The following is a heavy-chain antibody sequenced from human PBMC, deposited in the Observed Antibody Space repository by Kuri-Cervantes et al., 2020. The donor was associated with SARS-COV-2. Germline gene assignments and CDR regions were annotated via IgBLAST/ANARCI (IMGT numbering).Heavy chain of an antibody. V-gene: IGHV4-39*01. CDR2: IYYSGST. CDR1: GGSISSSSYY. J-gene: IGHJ3*01. CDR3: ARKWRGSYAFDV. D-gene: IGHD1-26*01. Sequence: SETLSLTCTVSGGSISSSSYYWGWIRQPPGKGLEWIGSIYYSGSTYYNPSLKSRVTISVDTSKNQFSLKLSSVTAADTAVYYCARKWRGSYAFDVWGQGKLVTVSS.